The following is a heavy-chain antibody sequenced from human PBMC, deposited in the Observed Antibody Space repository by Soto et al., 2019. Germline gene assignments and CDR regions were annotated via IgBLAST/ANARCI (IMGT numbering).Heavy chain of an antibody. CDR3: AKDNWNDLNFDY. J-gene: IGHJ4*02. V-gene: IGHV3-9*01. Sequence: EVQLVESGGGLVQPGRSLRLSCAASGFTFDDYAMHWVRQAPGKGLEWVSGTSWNSGSIGYADSVKGRFTISRDNAKNSLYLQMNSLRAEDTALYYCAKDNWNDLNFDYWGQGTLVTVSS. D-gene: IGHD1-1*01. CDR1: GFTFDDYA. CDR2: TSWNSGSI.